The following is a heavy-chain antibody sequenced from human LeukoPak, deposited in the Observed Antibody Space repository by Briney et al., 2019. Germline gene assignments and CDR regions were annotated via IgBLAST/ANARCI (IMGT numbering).Heavy chain of an antibody. CDR1: GFTFSGYA. D-gene: IGHD2-21*02. J-gene: IGHJ4*02. Sequence: GGSLRLSCAASGFTFSGYAMNWVRQTPGKGLEWVSSISGSGGSLYYADSVKGRFTISRDNSKNTFYLQMNSLRAEDTAIYYCAKDFVAVTAIGMYYSDYWGQGTLVTVSA. CDR3: AKDFVAVTAIGMYYSDY. CDR2: ISGSGGSL. V-gene: IGHV3-23*01.